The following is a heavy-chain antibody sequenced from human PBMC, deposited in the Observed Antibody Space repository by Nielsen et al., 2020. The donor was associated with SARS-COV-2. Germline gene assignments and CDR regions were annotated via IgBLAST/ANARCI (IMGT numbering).Heavy chain of an antibody. D-gene: IGHD3-9*01. CDR3: AKDLSGPTPYYYYGMDV. V-gene: IGHV3-23*01. CDR2: ISGSGGST. J-gene: IGHJ6*02. Sequence: VRQMPGKGLGWVSAISGSGGSTYYADSVKGRFTISRDNSKNTLYLQMNSLRAEDTAVYYCAKDLSGPTPYYYYGMDVWGQGTTVTVSS.